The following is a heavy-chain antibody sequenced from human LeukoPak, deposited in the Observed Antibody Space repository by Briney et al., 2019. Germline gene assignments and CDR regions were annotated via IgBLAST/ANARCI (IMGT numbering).Heavy chain of an antibody. Sequence: PGGSLRLSCAASGFTFSNYWMHWIRQPPGKGLGWIGYISNSGSTDYNPSLRSRVTIPINTSKSQFYLRLSSVTAADSAVYYCVRDALEGYYSYYMDVWGRGTTVTVSS. CDR1: GFTFSNYW. CDR3: VRDALEGYYSYYMDV. J-gene: IGHJ6*03. V-gene: IGHV4-59*01. CDR2: ISNSGST. D-gene: IGHD1-1*01.